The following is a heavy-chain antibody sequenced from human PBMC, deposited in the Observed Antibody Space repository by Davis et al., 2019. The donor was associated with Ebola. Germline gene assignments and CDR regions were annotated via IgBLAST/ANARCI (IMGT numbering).Heavy chain of an antibody. CDR3: ARGHNFGHDY. J-gene: IGHJ4*02. Sequence: SVKVSCQASGYTFTDYNIHWMRQAPAQGLEWMGRVVTNSGGTNYAQKLQGRVTMTRDTSISTAYMELSSLTSDDTAVYLCARGHNFGHDYWGQGTLVTVSS. V-gene: IGHV1-2*06. CDR1: GYTFTDYN. D-gene: IGHD5-12*01. CDR2: VVTNSGGT.